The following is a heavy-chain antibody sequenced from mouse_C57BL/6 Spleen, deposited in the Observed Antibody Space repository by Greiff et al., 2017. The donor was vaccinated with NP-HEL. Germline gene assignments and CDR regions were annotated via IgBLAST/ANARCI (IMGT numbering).Heavy chain of an antibody. CDR2: TSDGGSYT. CDR1: GFTFSSYA. J-gene: IGHJ2*01. D-gene: IGHD2-13*01. V-gene: IGHV5-4*01. Sequence: EVQLVESGGGLVKPGGSLKLSCAASGFTFSSYAMSWVRQTPEKRLEWVATTSDGGSYTYYPDNVKGRFTISRDNAKNNLYLQMSHLKSEDTAMYYCARRGDSFDYWGQGTTLTVSS. CDR3: ARRGDSFDY.